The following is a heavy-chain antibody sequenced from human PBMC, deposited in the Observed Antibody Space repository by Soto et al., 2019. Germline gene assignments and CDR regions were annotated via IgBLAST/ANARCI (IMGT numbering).Heavy chain of an antibody. J-gene: IGHJ3*02. D-gene: IGHD3-22*01. V-gene: IGHV2-5*02. Sequence: QITLKESGPTLVKPTQTLTLTCTFSGFSLSTSGVGVGWIRQPPGKALEWLALIYWDDDKRYSPSLKSRLTITKDTSKNQVVLTMTNMDPVDTATYHCAHMPDVSSGSDAFDIWGQGTMVTVSS. CDR3: AHMPDVSSGSDAFDI. CDR2: IYWDDDK. CDR1: GFSLSTSGVG.